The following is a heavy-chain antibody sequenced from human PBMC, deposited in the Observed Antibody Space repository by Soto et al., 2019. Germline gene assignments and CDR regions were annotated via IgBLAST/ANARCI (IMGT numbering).Heavy chain of an antibody. CDR3: AKALPSTARYCSSTSCFPQEVYYYYGMDV. J-gene: IGHJ6*02. CDR2: IGGSGGST. V-gene: IGHV3-23*01. Sequence: GCLRLSCAASGFTFSSYAMSWVRQAPGKGLEWVSAIGGSGGSTYYADSVKGRFTISRDNSKNTLYLQMNSLRAEDTAVYYCAKALPSTARYCSSTSCFPQEVYYYYGMDVWGQGTTVTVSS. CDR1: GFTFSSYA. D-gene: IGHD2-2*01.